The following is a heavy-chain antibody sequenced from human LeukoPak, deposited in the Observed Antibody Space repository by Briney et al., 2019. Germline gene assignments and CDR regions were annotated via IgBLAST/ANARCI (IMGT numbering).Heavy chain of an antibody. CDR2: INPSTGSA. Sequence: ASVKVSCKTSGYTFTSYFMHWVRQAPGQGPEWMAIINPSTGSANYAQEFRGRFTMTRDTSTRTFFMELSSLRSEDTAVYYRARNTRGSDYNWYFDLWGRGTLVTVSS. CDR1: GYTFTSYF. J-gene: IGHJ2*01. CDR3: ARNTRGSDYNWYFDL. D-gene: IGHD3-16*01. V-gene: IGHV1-46*01.